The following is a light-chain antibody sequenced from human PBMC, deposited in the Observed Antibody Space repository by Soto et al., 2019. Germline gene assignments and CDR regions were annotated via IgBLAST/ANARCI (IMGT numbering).Light chain of an antibody. CDR3: AAWDDSLNGVV. V-gene: IGLV1-44*01. Sequence: QSVLTQPPSASGTPGQRVTISCSGSSSNIGIHTVNWYQQLPGTAPRLLIYNTYYRPSGVPDRFSGSKSGTSASLAISGLQSEDEADYYCAAWDDSLNGVVFVGGTKLTVL. CDR1: SSNIGIHT. J-gene: IGLJ2*01. CDR2: NTY.